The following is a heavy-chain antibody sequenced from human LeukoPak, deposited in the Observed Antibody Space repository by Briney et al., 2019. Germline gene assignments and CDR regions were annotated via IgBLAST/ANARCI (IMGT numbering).Heavy chain of an antibody. J-gene: IGHJ6*03. CDR1: GFTFSNYA. V-gene: IGHV3-30*02. CDR3: AKERRGFYMDA. CDR2: ISYDGSSQ. Sequence: GGSLRLSCAASGFTFSNYAMHWARQAPGKGLEWVTLISYDGSSQYYADSVKGRFTISRDNSKNTLYLQMNSLRAEDTAVYYCAKERRGFYMDAWGTGTTVTLSS.